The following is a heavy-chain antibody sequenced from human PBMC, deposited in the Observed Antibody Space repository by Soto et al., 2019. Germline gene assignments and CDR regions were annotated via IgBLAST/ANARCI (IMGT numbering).Heavy chain of an antibody. CDR3: ARVASGYDSSGYY. CDR2: INHSGST. CDR1: GGSFSGYY. D-gene: IGHD3-22*01. J-gene: IGHJ4*02. Sequence: SETLSLTCAVYGGSFSGYYWSWIRQPPGKGLEWIGEINHSGSTNYNPSLKSRVTISVDTSKNQFSLKLSSVTTADTAVYYCARVASGYDSSGYYWGQGTLVTVSS. V-gene: IGHV4-34*01.